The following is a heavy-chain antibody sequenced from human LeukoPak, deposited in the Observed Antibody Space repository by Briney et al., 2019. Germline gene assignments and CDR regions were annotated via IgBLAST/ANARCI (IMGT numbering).Heavy chain of an antibody. CDR3: ARAGMVRGVSMDV. CDR2: ISSNGGST. Sequence: HTGGSLRLSCAASGFTFSSYAMHWVRQAPGKGLEYVSAISSNGGSTYYANSVKGRFTISRDNSKNTLYLQMGSLRTGDMAVYYCARAGMVRGVSMDVWGKGTTVTVSS. D-gene: IGHD3-10*01. J-gene: IGHJ6*04. V-gene: IGHV3-64*01. CDR1: GFTFSSYA.